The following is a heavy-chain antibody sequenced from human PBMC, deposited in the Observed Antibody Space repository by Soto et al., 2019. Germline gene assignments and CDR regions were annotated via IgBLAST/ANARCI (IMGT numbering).Heavy chain of an antibody. CDR1: GGSISSSSYY. Sequence: QLQLQESGPGLVKPSETLSLTCTVSGGSISSSSYYWGWIRQPPGKGLEWIGSIYYSGSTYYNPSLKTRVTISVDTSKNQFSLKLSSVTAADTAVYYCARASWPAHYYDRSGPTVYWGQGTLVTVSS. J-gene: IGHJ4*02. CDR2: IYYSGST. CDR3: ARASWPAHYYDRSGPTVY. D-gene: IGHD3-22*01. V-gene: IGHV4-39*01.